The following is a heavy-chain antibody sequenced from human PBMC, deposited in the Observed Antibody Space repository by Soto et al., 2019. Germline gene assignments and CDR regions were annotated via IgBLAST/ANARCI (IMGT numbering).Heavy chain of an antibody. CDR2: INAGNGDT. CDR3: ARDWTHYDSSGPGDY. Sequence: ASVKVSCKASGYTFTSCSMHWVGQAPVQSLERMGWINAGNGDTKYSQKFQGRVTITRDTSAITAYMELSSLRSEDTAVYYCARDWTHYDSSGPGDYWGQATRVTVSS. V-gene: IGHV1-3*01. CDR1: GYTFTSCS. D-gene: IGHD3-22*01. J-gene: IGHJ4*02.